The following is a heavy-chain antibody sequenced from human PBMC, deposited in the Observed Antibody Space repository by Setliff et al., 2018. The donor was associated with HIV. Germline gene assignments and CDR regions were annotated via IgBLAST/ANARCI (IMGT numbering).Heavy chain of an antibody. CDR3: ARGRDSSDYYGSRDYFYAMDV. CDR2: IYPDDSKT. CDR1: GYRFTSHW. V-gene: IGHV5-51*01. Sequence: PGESLKISCKGSGYRFTSHWIGWVRQMPGKGLEWMGIIYPDDSKTRYSPSFEGQVTISADKSISTAYLQWSSLRAPDSALYYCARGRDSSDYYGSRDYFYAMDVWGQGTTVTVS. J-gene: IGHJ6*02. D-gene: IGHD3-22*01.